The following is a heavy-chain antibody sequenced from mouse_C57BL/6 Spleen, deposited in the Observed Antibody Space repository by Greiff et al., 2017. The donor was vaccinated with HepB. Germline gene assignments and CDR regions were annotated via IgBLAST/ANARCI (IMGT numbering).Heavy chain of an antibody. CDR1: GYTFTDYE. V-gene: IGHV1-15*01. J-gene: IGHJ3*01. CDR2: IDPETGGT. CDR3: TRGELGHFAY. D-gene: IGHD4-1*01. Sequence: SGAELVRPGASVTLSCKASGYTFTDYEMHWVKQTPVHGLEWIGAIDPETGGTAYNQKFKGKAILTADKSSSTAYMELRSLTSEDSAVYYCTRGELGHFAYWGQGTLVTVSA.